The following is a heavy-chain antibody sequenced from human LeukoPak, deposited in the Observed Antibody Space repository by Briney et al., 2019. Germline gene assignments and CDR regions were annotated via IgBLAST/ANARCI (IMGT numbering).Heavy chain of an antibody. J-gene: IGHJ4*02. CDR1: GYTLTELS. CDR3: ASYGDYVV. D-gene: IGHD4-17*01. CDR2: INPSGGST. Sequence: GASVKVSCKVSGYTLTELSMHWVRQAPGQGLEWMGIINPSGGSTSYAQKFQGRVTMTRDTSTSTVYMELSSLRSEDTAVYYCASYGDYVVWGQGTLVTVSS. V-gene: IGHV1-46*03.